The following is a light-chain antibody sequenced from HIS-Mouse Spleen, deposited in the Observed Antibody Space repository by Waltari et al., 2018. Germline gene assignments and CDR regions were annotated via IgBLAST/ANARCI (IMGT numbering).Light chain of an antibody. J-gene: IGLJ2*01. CDR2: EDS. Sequence: SYELTQPPSVSVSPGQTARITCSGDAFPKKYAYWYQQKSGQAPVLVIYEDSKRPSGIPERFSGSSSGTMETLTISGDQVEDEADYYCYSTDSSGNHRVFGGGTKLTVL. CDR3: YSTDSSGNHRV. V-gene: IGLV3-10*01. CDR1: AFPKKY.